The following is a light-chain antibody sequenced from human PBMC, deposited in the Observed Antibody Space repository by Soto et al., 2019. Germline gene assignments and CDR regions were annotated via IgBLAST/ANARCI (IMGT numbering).Light chain of an antibody. V-gene: IGKV2-28*01. CDR2: LGS. CDR1: QRRLHSKGYNY. J-gene: IGKJ4*01. Sequence: IVITQSPLSLHFTPGEPASISCRSSQRRLHSKGYNYLDWYLQKPGQSPQRLVYLGSNRASGVTDSLCGSGSGTNFTLKLRRVEAKDLGCYYCLLDLHTPPTVGGGPKVGLK. CDR3: LLDLHTPPT.